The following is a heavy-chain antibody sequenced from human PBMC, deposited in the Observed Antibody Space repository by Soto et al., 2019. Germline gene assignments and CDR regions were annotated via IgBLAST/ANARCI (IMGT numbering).Heavy chain of an antibody. Sequence: SETLSLTCTVSGDSISSSSFYWGWIRQPPGKGLEGIGHIFHTGATYQNPTLKSRLRMSVDTSKNQFSLNLGSVTATDTAVYYCARRRIVPTTNFDYWGQGTLVTVCS. D-gene: IGHD1-26*01. J-gene: IGHJ4*02. CDR2: IFHTGAT. V-gene: IGHV4-39*01. CDR1: GDSISSSSFY. CDR3: ARRRIVPTTNFDY.